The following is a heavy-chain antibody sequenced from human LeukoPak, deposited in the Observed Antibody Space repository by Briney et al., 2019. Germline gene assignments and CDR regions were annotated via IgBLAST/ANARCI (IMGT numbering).Heavy chain of an antibody. J-gene: IGHJ4*02. D-gene: IGHD4-17*01. Sequence: PGGSLRLSCAASGFTVSNHYMSELRQAPGKGLEGVSVIYSGGSTYHAHPVQRRFTISRDNSKNTLYRQMNSLRAKDTAVYNWAKINFGDYSTSYFDYWGQGTLFT. CDR1: GFTVSNHY. CDR2: IYSGGST. V-gene: IGHV3-53*01. CDR3: AKINFGDYSTSYFDY.